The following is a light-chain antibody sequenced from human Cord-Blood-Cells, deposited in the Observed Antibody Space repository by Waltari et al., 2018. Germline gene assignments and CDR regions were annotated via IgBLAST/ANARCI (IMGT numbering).Light chain of an antibody. V-gene: IGKV1-39*01. Sequence: DIQMTQPTSSPSASVGDRVTIPCRASQSISSYLNWYQQNPGKAPKLLIYAASSLQSGVPSRFSGSGSGTDFTLTISSLQPEDFATYYCQQSYSTPPTFGGGTKVEIK. CDR1: QSISSY. CDR3: QQSYSTPPT. J-gene: IGKJ4*01. CDR2: AAS.